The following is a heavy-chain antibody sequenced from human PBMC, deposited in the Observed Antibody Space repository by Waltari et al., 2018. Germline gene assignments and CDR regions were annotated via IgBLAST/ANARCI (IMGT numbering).Heavy chain of an antibody. Sequence: QVQLQESGPGLVKPSETLSLTCAVSGYSISSGSYWGWIRQPPGKGLEWIGSIYHSGSTYYNPSLKSRVTISVDTSKNQFSLKLSSVTAADTAVYYCASLDYYDSSGYYYPFDYWGQGTLVTVSS. J-gene: IGHJ4*02. D-gene: IGHD3-22*01. CDR1: GYSISSGSY. V-gene: IGHV4-38-2*01. CDR2: IYHSGST. CDR3: ASLDYYDSSGYYYPFDY.